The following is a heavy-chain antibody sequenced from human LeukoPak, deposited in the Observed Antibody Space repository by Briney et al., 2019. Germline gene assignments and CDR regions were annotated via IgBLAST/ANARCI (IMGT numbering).Heavy chain of an antibody. V-gene: IGHV4-61*10. CDR3: ARDPSPHSSSHGGPYWYFDL. CDR1: GDSITSVGYY. D-gene: IGHD6-6*01. J-gene: IGHJ2*01. Sequence: PSETLSLTCTVSGDSITSVGYYWIWLRQPAGKRLEWIGRIYKSGGTNYNPSLKSRVTMSVDTSKNQFSLKLSSVTAADTAVYYCARDPSPHSSSHGGPYWYFDLWGRGTLVTVSS. CDR2: IYKSGGT.